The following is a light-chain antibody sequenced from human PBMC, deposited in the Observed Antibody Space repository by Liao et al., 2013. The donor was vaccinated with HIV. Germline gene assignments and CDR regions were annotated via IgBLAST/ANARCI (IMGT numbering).Light chain of an antibody. CDR1: KLGDKY. J-gene: IGLJ1*01. V-gene: IGLV3-1*01. CDR2: QDS. Sequence: SYELTQPPSVSVSPGQTASITCSGDKLGDKYACWYQQKPGQSPVLVIYQDSKRPSGIPERFSGSNSGNTATLTISGTQAMDEADYYCQAWDSSYLVVFG. CDR3: QAWDSSYLVV.